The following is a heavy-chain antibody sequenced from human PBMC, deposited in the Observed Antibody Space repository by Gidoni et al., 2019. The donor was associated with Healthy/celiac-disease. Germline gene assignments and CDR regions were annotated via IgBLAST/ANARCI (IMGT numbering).Heavy chain of an antibody. D-gene: IGHD6-13*01. CDR1: GYTLTGLS. Sequence: QVQLVQSGAEVQQPGASVKVSCKVSGYTLTGLSMHWVRQAPGKGLEWMGGFDPEDGETSYAQKFQGRVTMTEDTSTDTAYMELSSLRSEDTAVYYRATDTLTAAGPPIDAFDIWGQGTMVTVSS. V-gene: IGHV1-24*01. J-gene: IGHJ3*02. CDR2: FDPEDGET. CDR3: ATDTLTAAGPPIDAFDI.